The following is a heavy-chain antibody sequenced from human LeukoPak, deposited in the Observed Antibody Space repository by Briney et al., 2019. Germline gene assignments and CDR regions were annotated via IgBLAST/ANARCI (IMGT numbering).Heavy chain of an antibody. CDR3: ARDSCSSTSCYKYNWFDP. D-gene: IGHD2-2*02. CDR2: IYTSGST. Sequence: SETLSLTCTVSGGSISSYYWSWIRQPARKGLEWIGRIYTSGSTNYNPSLKSRVTMSVDTSKNQFSLKLSSVTAADTAVYYCARDSCSSTSCYKYNWFDPWGQGTLVTVSS. CDR1: GGSISSYY. J-gene: IGHJ5*02. V-gene: IGHV4-4*07.